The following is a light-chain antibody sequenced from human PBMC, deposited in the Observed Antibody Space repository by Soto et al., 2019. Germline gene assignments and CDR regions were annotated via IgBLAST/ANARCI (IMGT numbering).Light chain of an antibody. Sequence: QSALTQPASVSGSPGQSITISCTGTNSDVGNYNLVSWYQQFPGKAPKVIIYEGSERPSGVSNRFSGSKSGNTASLTISGLQAEDEADYYCCSFASNNTGVFGGRTKLTVL. CDR2: EGS. CDR3: CSFASNNTGV. CDR1: NSDVGNYNL. J-gene: IGLJ3*02. V-gene: IGLV2-23*01.